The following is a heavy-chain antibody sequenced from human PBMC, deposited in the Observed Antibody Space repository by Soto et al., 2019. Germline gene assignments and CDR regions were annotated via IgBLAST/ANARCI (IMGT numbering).Heavy chain of an antibody. Sequence: GGSLRLSCAASGFTVSSNYMSWVRQAPGKGLEWVSVIYSGGSTYYADSVKGRFTISRDNSKNTPYLQMNSLRAEDKTVDYYRNLLVPARSPPQTQRENYYMDVWAKGPRSPSP. CDR2: IYSGGST. V-gene: IGHV3-66*01. CDR3: RNLLVPARSPPQTQRENYYMDV. CDR1: GFTVSSNY. J-gene: IGHJ6*03. D-gene: IGHD2-2*01.